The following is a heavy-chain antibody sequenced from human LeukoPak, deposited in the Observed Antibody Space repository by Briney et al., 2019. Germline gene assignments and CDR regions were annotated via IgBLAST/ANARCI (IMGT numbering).Heavy chain of an antibody. CDR1: GFTVSSNY. J-gene: IGHJ4*02. CDR2: IYSGGST. Sequence: GGSLRLSCAASGFTVSSNYMSWVRQAPGKGLEWASVIYSGGSTYYADSVKGRFTISRDNAKNSLYLQMNSLRAEDTAVYYCARDLWFGELFQPFDYWGQGTLVTVSS. D-gene: IGHD3-10*01. V-gene: IGHV3-53*01. CDR3: ARDLWFGELFQPFDY.